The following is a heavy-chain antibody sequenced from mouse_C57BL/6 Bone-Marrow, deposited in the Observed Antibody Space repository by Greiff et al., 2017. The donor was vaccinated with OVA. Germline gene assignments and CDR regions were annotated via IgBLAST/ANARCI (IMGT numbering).Heavy chain of an antibody. V-gene: IGHV5-4*01. CDR1: GFTFSSYA. CDR3: ARGHDHVYAMDY. Sequence: LVESGGGLVKPGGSLKLSCAASGFTFSSYAMSWVRQTPEKRLEWVATISDGGSYTYYPDNVKGRFTISRDNAKNNLYLQMSHLKSEDTAMYYCARGHDHVYAMDYWGQGTSVTVSS. J-gene: IGHJ4*01. CDR2: ISDGGSYT.